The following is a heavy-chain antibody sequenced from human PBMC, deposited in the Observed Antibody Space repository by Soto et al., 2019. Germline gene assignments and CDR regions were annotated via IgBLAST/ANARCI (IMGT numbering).Heavy chain of an antibody. CDR2: INPSGGST. CDR1: GYTFTSYY. Sequence: ASVKVSCKASGYTFTSYYMHWVRQAPGQGLEWMGKINPSGGSTSYAQKFQGRVTMTRDTSTSTVYMELSSLRSEDTAVYYCARDVFVVVTGSTYYYYYGMDVWGQGTTVTVSS. D-gene: IGHD2-21*02. V-gene: IGHV1-46*01. J-gene: IGHJ6*02. CDR3: ARDVFVVVTGSTYYYYYGMDV.